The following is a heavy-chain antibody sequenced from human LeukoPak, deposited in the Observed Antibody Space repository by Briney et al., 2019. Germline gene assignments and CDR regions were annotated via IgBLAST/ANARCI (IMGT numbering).Heavy chain of an antibody. J-gene: IGHJ4*02. CDR2: INPNSGGT. D-gene: IGHD3-3*01. CDR3: ARVSRHYDFWSGYFDY. Sequence: ASVKVSCKASGYTFTGYYMHWVQQAPGQGLEWMGWINPNSGGTNYAQKFQGRVTMTRDKSISTAYLQWSSLKASDTAMYYCARVSRHYDFWSGYFDYWGQGTLVTVSS. CDR1: GYTFTGYY. V-gene: IGHV1-2*02.